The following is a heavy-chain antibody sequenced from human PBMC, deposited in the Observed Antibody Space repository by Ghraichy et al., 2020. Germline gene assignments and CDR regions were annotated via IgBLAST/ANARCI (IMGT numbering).Heavy chain of an antibody. CDR1: GGSFSGYY. J-gene: IGHJ3*02. CDR2: INHSGST. V-gene: IGHV4-34*01. Sequence: SETLSLTCAVYGGSFSGYYWSWIRQPPGKGLEWIGEINHSGSTNYNPSLKSRVTISVDTSKNQFSLKLSSVTAADTAVYYCARQRFLTYYYDSSGYPWPFDAFDIWGQGTMVTVSS. D-gene: IGHD3-22*01. CDR3: ARQRFLTYYYDSSGYPWPFDAFDI.